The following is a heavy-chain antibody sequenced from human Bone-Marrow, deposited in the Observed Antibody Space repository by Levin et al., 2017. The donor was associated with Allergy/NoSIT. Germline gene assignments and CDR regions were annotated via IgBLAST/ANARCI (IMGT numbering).Heavy chain of an antibody. CDR3: ARDRRVPARYSSSEGWFDP. V-gene: IGHV4-31*03. CDR1: GGSISSGGYY. CDR2: IYYSGST. J-gene: IGHJ5*02. Sequence: SETLSLTCTVSGGSISSGGYYWSWIRQHPGKGLEWIGYIYYSGSTYYNPSLKSRVTISVDTSKNQFSLKLSSVTAADTAVYYCARDRRVPARYSSSEGWFDPWGQGTLVTVSS. D-gene: IGHD6-6*01.